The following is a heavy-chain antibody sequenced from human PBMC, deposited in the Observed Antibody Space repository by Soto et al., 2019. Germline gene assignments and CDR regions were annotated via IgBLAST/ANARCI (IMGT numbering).Heavy chain of an antibody. D-gene: IGHD2-21*02. Sequence: SETLSLTCIVSGESISSSSYYWGWIRQPPGKGLEWIGSIYYSGRTYYNPSFKSRVTISIDTSKNQFSLKLSSVTATDTAVYYCARQRTTVVTQAYFDHWGQGALVTV. V-gene: IGHV4-39*01. CDR1: GESISSSSYY. CDR2: IYYSGRT. J-gene: IGHJ4*02. CDR3: ARQRTTVVTQAYFDH.